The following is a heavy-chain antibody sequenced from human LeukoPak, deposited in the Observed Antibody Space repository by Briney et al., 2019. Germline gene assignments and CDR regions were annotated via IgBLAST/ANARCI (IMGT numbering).Heavy chain of an antibody. CDR2: IYSGGST. CDR3: AELGITMIGGV. J-gene: IGHJ6*04. D-gene: IGHD3-10*02. Sequence: GGSLRLSCAASGFTVSSNYMSWVRQAPGKGLEWASVIYSGGSTYYADSVKGRFTISRDNAKNSLYLQMNSLRAEDTAVYYCAELGITMIGGVWGKGTTVTISS. CDR1: GFTVSSNY. V-gene: IGHV3-66*01.